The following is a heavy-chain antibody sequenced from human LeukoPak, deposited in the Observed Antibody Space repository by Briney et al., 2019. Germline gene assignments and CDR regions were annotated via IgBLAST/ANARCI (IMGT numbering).Heavy chain of an antibody. V-gene: IGHV3-23*01. Sequence: GGALRLSCAASGFTFSSYSMNWVRQAPGEGLEWVSAISGSGGSTYYADSVKGRFTISRDNSKNTLYLQMNSLRAEDTAVYYCAKTGVYGMDVWGQGTTVTVSS. CDR3: AKTGVYGMDV. J-gene: IGHJ6*02. CDR2: ISGSGGST. D-gene: IGHD3-9*01. CDR1: GFTFSSYS.